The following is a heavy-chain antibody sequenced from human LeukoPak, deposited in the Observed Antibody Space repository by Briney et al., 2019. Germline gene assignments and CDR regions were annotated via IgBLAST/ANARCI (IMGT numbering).Heavy chain of an antibody. J-gene: IGHJ4*02. Sequence: SETLSLTCTVSGGSVSSGSYYWSWIRQPPGKGLEWIGYIYYSGSTNYNPSLKSRVTISVDTSKNQFSLKLSSVTAADTAVYYCARGGVAGTFDYWGQGTLVTVSS. V-gene: IGHV4-61*01. CDR3: ARGGVAGTFDY. CDR2: IYYSGST. CDR1: GGSVSSGSYY. D-gene: IGHD6-19*01.